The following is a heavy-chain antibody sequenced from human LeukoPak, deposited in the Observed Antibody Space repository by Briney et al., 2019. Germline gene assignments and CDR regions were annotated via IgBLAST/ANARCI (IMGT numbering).Heavy chain of an antibody. J-gene: IGHJ4*02. CDR3: ARDRKITFGGVIVIPYYFDY. Sequence: GGSLRLSCAASGFTFSSYSMNWVRQAPGKGLEWVSSISSSSSYIYYADSVKGRFTISRDNAKNSLYLQMSSLRAEDTAVYYCARDRKITFGGVIVIPYYFDYWGQGTLVTVSS. D-gene: IGHD3-16*02. V-gene: IGHV3-21*01. CDR2: ISSSSSYI. CDR1: GFTFSSYS.